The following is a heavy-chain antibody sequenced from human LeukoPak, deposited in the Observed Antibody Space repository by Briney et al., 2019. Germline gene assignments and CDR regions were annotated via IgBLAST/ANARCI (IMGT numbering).Heavy chain of an antibody. CDR1: GFTFSSYA. J-gene: IGHJ4*02. CDR2: ISYDGSSK. CDR3: ARGSVGTPPPFDY. V-gene: IGHV3-30-3*01. D-gene: IGHD2-15*01. Sequence: GSLRLSCAASGFTFSSYAIHWVRQAPGKGLDWVALISYDGSSKYYADSVKGRFTTSRDSSTLYLQMNSLRTEDTAVYYCARGSVGTPPPFDYWGQGTLVTVSS.